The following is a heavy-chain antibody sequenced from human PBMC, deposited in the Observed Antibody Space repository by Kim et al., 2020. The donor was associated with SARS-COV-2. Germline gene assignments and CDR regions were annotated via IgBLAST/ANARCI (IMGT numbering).Heavy chain of an antibody. V-gene: IGHV3-33*01. CDR2: IWYDGSNK. J-gene: IGHJ6*02. CDR3: ARAWDYYDSSGYGMDV. D-gene: IGHD3-22*01. Sequence: GGSLRLSCAASGFTFSSYGMHWVRQAPGKGLEWVAVIWYDGSNKYYADSVKGRFTISRDNSKNTLYLQMNSLRAEDTAVYYCARAWDYYDSSGYGMDVWGQGTTVTVSS. CDR1: GFTFSSYG.